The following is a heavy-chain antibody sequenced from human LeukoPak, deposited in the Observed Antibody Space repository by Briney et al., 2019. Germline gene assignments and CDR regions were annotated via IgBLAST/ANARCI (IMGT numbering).Heavy chain of an antibody. V-gene: IGHV4-38-2*01. J-gene: IGHJ4*02. D-gene: IGHD1-7*01. CDR3: ASTGTTALFDY. CDR2: IYHSGST. Sequence: SETLSLTCAVSGYSIGSGYYWGWIRQPPGKGLEWIGSIYHSGSTYYNPSLKSRVTISVDTSKNQFSLKLRPVTAADTAVYYCASTGTTALFDYWGRGTLVTVSS. CDR1: GYSIGSGYY.